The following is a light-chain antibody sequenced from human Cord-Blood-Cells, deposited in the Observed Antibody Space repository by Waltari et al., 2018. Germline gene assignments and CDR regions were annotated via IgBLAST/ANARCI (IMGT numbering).Light chain of an antibody. CDR1: GCDVVVYNF. Sequence: SARTQPASVPGSPAQSISIAGPGTGCDVVVYNFGSWYQQNPGKPPKLMIYEGSKRPSGVSNRFSGSKSGTTASLTISGLQAEDEADYYCCSYAGSSTWVFGGGTKLTVL. CDR3: CSYAGSSTWV. V-gene: IGLV2-23*01. CDR2: EGS. J-gene: IGLJ3*02.